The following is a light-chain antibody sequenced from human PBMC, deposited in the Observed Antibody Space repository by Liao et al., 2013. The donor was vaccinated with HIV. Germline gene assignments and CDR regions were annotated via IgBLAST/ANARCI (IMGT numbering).Light chain of an antibody. CDR2: YST. V-gene: IGLV3-21*01. CDR1: NIGGKS. CDR3: QSADSSGTYPVV. Sequence: SYELTQPPSVSVAPGETARVTCGGNNIGGKSVHWYQQKPGQAPVLVISYSTDRPSGIPERFSGSSSGTTVTLTISGVQAEDEADYYCQSADSSGTYPVVFGGGTKLTVL. J-gene: IGLJ2*01.